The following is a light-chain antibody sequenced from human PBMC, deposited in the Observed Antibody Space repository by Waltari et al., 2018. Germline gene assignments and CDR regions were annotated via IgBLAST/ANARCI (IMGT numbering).Light chain of an antibody. CDR1: QSISSN. J-gene: IGKJ4*01. CDR2: AAS. V-gene: IGKV3-15*01. CDR3: QQYNSWVT. Sequence: EIVMTQSPATLSVSPGERATPPRRASQSISSNLAWYQQKPGQAPRLLIYAASTRATGIPARFSGSGSGTEFTLTISSLQSEDFVLYYCQQYNSWVTFGGGTKVEIK.